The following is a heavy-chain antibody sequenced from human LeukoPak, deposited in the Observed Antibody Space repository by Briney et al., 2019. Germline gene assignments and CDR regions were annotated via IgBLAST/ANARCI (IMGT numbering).Heavy chain of an antibody. CDR2: ISWNSFSI. CDR3: AKSMYNWNDLDAFDI. Sequence: GGSLRLSCAASGFSFEDFAMYWVRQAPGKGLEWVSGISWNSFSIGYADFVKGRFTISRDNGKNSLYLQMSSLRGEDTALYHCAKSMYNWNDLDAFDIWGQGTMVTVSS. CDR1: GFSFEDFA. D-gene: IGHD1-1*01. J-gene: IGHJ3*02. V-gene: IGHV3-9*01.